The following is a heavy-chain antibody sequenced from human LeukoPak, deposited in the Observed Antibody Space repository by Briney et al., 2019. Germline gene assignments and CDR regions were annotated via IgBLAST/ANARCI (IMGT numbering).Heavy chain of an antibody. CDR1: GGSFSGYY. CDR2: INHSGST. V-gene: IGHV4-34*01. CDR3: ARDTQGRAFDI. D-gene: IGHD5-18*01. Sequence: KSSETLSLTCAVYGGSFSGYYWSWIRQPPGKGLEWIGEINHSGSTNYNPSLKSRVTISVDTSKNQFSLKLSSVTAADTAVYYCARDTQGRAFDIWGQGTMVTVSS. J-gene: IGHJ3*02.